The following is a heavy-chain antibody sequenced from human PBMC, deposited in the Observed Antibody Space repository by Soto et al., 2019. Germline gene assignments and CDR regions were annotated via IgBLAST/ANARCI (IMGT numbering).Heavy chain of an antibody. D-gene: IGHD1-1*01. V-gene: IGHV4-34*01. J-gene: IGHJ5*02. CDR2: INHSGTT. CDR1: GGSFSGYQ. CDR3: SRGWRFDP. Sequence: SETLSLTCGVYGGSFSGYQWNWIRQSPGQGLEWIGEINHSGTTKYNPSLESRINLSVDTSKKQFSLKMFSVTAADTAIYYCSRGWRFDPWGQGTQVTVSS.